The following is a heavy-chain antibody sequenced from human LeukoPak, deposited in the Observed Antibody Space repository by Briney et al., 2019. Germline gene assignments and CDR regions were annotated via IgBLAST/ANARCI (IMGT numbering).Heavy chain of an antibody. CDR1: GLTFSSYG. V-gene: IGHV3-30*02. Sequence: PGGSLRLSCAASGLTFSSYGMHWVRQAPGKGLEWVAFIRYDGSNKYYADSVKGRFTISRDNSKNTLYLQMNSLRAEDTAVYYCAKVVEGYFDWLLYPPDYWGQGTLVTVSS. CDR3: AKVVEGYFDWLLYPPDY. D-gene: IGHD3-9*01. J-gene: IGHJ4*02. CDR2: IRYDGSNK.